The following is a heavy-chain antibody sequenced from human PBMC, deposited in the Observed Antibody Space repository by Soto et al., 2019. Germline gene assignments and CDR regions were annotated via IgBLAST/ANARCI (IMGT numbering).Heavy chain of an antibody. CDR3: VKADGSGYRPYYYPMDV. CDR2: ISSDGGST. J-gene: IGHJ6*02. CDR1: GFTFSGYA. V-gene: IGHV3-64D*08. Sequence: GGSLRLSCSASGFTFSGYAMHWVRQAPGKGLQYVSTISSDGGSTYYADSVKGRFTISRDNSKNTLYLQVGSLGAEDTAVYYCVKADGSGYRPYYYPMDVWGQGTTVTVSS. D-gene: IGHD3-22*01.